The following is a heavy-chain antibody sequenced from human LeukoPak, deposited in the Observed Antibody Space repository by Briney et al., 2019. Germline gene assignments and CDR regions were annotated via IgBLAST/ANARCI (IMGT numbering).Heavy chain of an antibody. CDR3: ARDGNCSGGSCYFPYWYFDL. Sequence: SETLSLTCTVSGGSISSGGYYWSWIRQPPGKGLEWIGSIYYSGSTYYNPSLKSRVTISVDTSKNQFSLKLSSVTAADTAVYYCARDGNCSGGSCYFPYWYFDLWGRGTLVTVSS. V-gene: IGHV4-39*07. J-gene: IGHJ2*01. D-gene: IGHD2-15*01. CDR1: GGSISSGGYY. CDR2: IYYSGST.